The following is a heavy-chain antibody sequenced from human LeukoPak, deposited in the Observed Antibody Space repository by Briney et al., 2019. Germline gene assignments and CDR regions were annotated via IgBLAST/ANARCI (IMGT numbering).Heavy chain of an antibody. Sequence: PGGSLRLSCAASGFTFSSYSMNWVRQAPGKGLEWVSSISSSSSYIYYADSVKGRFTLSRDNAKNSLYLQMNSLRAEDTAVYYCARVGYGDYYFDYWGQGTLVTVSS. D-gene: IGHD4-17*01. CDR2: ISSSSSYI. J-gene: IGHJ4*02. CDR3: ARVGYGDYYFDY. CDR1: GFTFSSYS. V-gene: IGHV3-21*01.